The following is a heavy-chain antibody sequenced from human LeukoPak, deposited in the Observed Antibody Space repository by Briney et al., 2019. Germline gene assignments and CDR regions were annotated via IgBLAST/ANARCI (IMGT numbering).Heavy chain of an antibody. Sequence: GGSLRLSCAASGFTFSSYSMNWVRQAPGKGLEWVSNISSSSSTIYYADSVKGRFTISRDNAKNSLYLQMNSLRAEDTAVYYCARDKAAAYLEWFDPWGQGTLVTVSS. D-gene: IGHD6-13*01. V-gene: IGHV3-48*04. CDR1: GFTFSSYS. CDR2: ISSSSSTI. CDR3: ARDKAAAYLEWFDP. J-gene: IGHJ5*02.